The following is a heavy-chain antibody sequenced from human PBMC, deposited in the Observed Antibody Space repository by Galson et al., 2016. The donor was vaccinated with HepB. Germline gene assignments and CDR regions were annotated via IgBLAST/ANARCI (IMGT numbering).Heavy chain of an antibody. D-gene: IGHD3-10*01. Sequence: SLRLSCAASGFTFSSYAMNWVRQAPGKGLEWVSAISGSGGSTYSADSVKGRFTISRDNSKNTLSLQMNSLRAEDTAVYYCAKDGGWGVGYFDYWGQGTLATVSS. CDR3: AKDGGWGVGYFDY. V-gene: IGHV3-23*01. J-gene: IGHJ4*02. CDR1: GFTFSSYA. CDR2: ISGSGGST.